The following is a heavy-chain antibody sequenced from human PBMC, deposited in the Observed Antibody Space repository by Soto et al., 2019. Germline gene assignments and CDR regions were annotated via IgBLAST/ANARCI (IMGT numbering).Heavy chain of an antibody. CDR1: GDSVSTNSAT. V-gene: IGHV6-1*01. D-gene: IGHD5-12*01. CDR2: TYYRSKWYN. Sequence: QVQLQQSGPGLVKPSQTLSLTCAISGDSVSTNSATWDWIRQSPSRGLEWLGRTYYRSKWYNDYAGSVKGRITTNPDTTNNQLALQPNSVMHADTAVYYCARLIGYGSLDSWCQVALGSVSS. CDR3: ARLIGYGSLDS. J-gene: IGHJ5*01.